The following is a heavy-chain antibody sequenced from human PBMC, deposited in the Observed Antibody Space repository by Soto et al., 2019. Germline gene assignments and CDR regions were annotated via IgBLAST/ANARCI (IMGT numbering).Heavy chain of an antibody. J-gene: IGHJ5*02. CDR3: ARLKGAYFISTYNWFDP. CDR1: GGSISSSSYY. V-gene: IGHV4-39*02. CDR2: VYYTGTT. D-gene: IGHD3-16*01. Sequence: SETLSLTCNVSGGSISSSSYYWGWIRQPPGKGLEWIGSVYYTGTTYYNPSLKSRVTISVDTSKNHFSLKVTSLTAADTSVYYYARLKGAYFISTYNWFDPWGQGSQGTVS.